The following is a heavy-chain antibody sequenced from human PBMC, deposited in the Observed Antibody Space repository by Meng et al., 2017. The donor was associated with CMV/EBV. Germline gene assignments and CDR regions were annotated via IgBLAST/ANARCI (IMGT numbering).Heavy chain of an antibody. D-gene: IGHD4-17*01. CDR2: SNAGNGNT. J-gene: IGHJ4*02. Sequence: ASVKVSCKASGYTFTSYAMHWVRQAPGQRLEWMGWSNAGNGNTKYSQEFQGRVTITRDTSASTAYMELSSLRSEDMAVYYCAMGGDYGDYHDPFDYWGQGTLVTVSS. V-gene: IGHV1-3*02. CDR1: GYTFTSYA. CDR3: AMGGDYGDYHDPFDY.